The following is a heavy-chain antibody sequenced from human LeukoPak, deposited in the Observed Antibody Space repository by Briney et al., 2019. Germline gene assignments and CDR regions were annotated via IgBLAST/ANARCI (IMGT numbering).Heavy chain of an antibody. CDR2: ISGDGGST. J-gene: IGHJ4*02. CDR3: AKDSEPITMVRGVTPYFDY. D-gene: IGHD3-10*01. V-gene: IGHV3-43*02. Sequence: PGGSLRLSCAASGFTFDGYAMHWVRQAPGKGLEWVSLISGDGGSTYYADSVKGRFTISRDNSKNSLYLQMNSLRTEDTALYYCAKDSEPITMVRGVTPYFDYWGQGTLVTVSS. CDR1: GFTFDGYA.